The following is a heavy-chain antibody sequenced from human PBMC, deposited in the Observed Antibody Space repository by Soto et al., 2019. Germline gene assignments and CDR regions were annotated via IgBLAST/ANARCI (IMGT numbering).Heavy chain of an antibody. D-gene: IGHD2-2*01. Sequence: QVQLVESGGGVVQPGRSLRLSCAAAGFTFSDYGIHWVRQAPGKGLEWVALIWFDGINKYYADSVKGRFTVSRDNSKNTLDLQMNSLRAEDTGIYYCGRELDFCSSSNCQRPPIGYWGQGTLVTVSS. CDR2: IWFDGINK. J-gene: IGHJ4*02. V-gene: IGHV3-33*01. CDR3: GRELDFCSSSNCQRPPIGY. CDR1: GFTFSDYG.